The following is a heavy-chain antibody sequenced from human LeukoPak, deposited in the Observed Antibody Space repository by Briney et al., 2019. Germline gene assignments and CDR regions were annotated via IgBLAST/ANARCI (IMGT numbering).Heavy chain of an antibody. V-gene: IGHV3-23*01. D-gene: IGHD1-26*01. CDR1: GFTFSSYA. J-gene: IGHJ4*02. CDR3: AKASVGIYYFDY. CDR2: ISGSGGST. Sequence: GGSLRLSCAASGFTFSSYAMSWVRQAPGKGLEWVSAISGSGGSTYYADSVKGRLTISRDNSKNTLYLQMNSLRAEDTAVYYCAKASVGIYYFDYWGQGTLVTVSS.